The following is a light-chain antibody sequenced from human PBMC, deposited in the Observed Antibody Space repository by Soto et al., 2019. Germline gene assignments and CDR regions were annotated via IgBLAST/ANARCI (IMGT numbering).Light chain of an antibody. V-gene: IGKV3-15*01. CDR3: QQYNNWPPLT. CDR1: QSVSTN. J-gene: IGKJ4*01. Sequence: EIVMTQSPATLSVSPGERATLFCRASQSVSTNLAWYQQKPGQAPRLLIYGASTRATGIPARFSGSGSGTAFTLTISSLQSEDFAVSSCQQYNNWPPLTFGGGTTVEIK. CDR2: GAS.